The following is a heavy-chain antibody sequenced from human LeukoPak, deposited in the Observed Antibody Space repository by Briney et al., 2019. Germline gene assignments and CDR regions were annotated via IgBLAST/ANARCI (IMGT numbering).Heavy chain of an antibody. CDR2: ISASGGSS. Sequence: GGSLRLSCAATGFTFSTYAMTWVRQAPGKGLEWVSAISASGGSSYYAASVKGRFTISRDNSKNMLYVEMNSLRVEDTAVYYCAKVGDGHCSTTSCYGLLDPWGQGTLVTVSS. CDR1: GFTFSTYA. CDR3: AKVGDGHCSTTSCYGLLDP. J-gene: IGHJ5*02. D-gene: IGHD2-2*01. V-gene: IGHV3-23*01.